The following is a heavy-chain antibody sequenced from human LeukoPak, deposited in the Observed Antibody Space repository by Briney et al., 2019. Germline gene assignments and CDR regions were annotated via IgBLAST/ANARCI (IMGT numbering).Heavy chain of an antibody. J-gene: IGHJ4*02. CDR1: GFPVSSNY. CDR2: IYSGGST. CDR3: ARGPRITSHFDWLWVDY. D-gene: IGHD3-9*01. V-gene: IGHV3-53*01. Sequence: PGGSLSLSCAASGFPVSSNYMSWVRQAPGKGLEWVSVIYSGGSTYYADSVKGRFTISRDNSKNTLYLQMNSLRAEDTAVYYCARGPRITSHFDWLWVDYWGQGTLVTVSS.